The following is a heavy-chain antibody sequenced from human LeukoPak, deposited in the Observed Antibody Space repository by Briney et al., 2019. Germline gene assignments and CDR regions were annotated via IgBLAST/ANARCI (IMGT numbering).Heavy chain of an antibody. CDR1: GFSFSDHN. Sequence: PGGSLRLSCAVSGFSFSDHNMNWVRQAPGKGLEWVASISSRSNYIYYADSLKGRVTVSRDNARNSLFLQMTSLRAEDTAVYYCARERDYDSSGYYVFGYWGQGTLVTVSS. J-gene: IGHJ4*02. V-gene: IGHV3-21*01. D-gene: IGHD3-22*01. CDR3: ARERDYDSSGYYVFGY. CDR2: ISSRSNYI.